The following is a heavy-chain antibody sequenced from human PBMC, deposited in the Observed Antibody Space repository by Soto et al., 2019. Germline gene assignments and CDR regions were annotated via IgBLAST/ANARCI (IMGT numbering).Heavy chain of an antibody. CDR2: ISGYGDST. J-gene: IGHJ6*02. Sequence: GGSLRLSCAAPGLTFSSYAMSWVRQAPGKGLEWVSAISGYGDSTYYADSVKGRFTISRDNSKNTLYLQMNSLRAEDTAVYYCAKSGYCSSTSCYRYYYYGLDVWGQGNTVTVSS. V-gene: IGHV3-23*01. CDR1: GLTFSSYA. D-gene: IGHD2-2*01. CDR3: AKSGYCSSTSCYRYYYYGLDV.